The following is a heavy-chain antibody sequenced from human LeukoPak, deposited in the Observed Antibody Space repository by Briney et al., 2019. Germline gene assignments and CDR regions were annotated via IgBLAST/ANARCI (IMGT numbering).Heavy chain of an antibody. J-gene: IGHJ4*02. D-gene: IGHD2-2*01. Sequence: ASVNVSCKASGYTFTSYGISWVRQAPGQGLEWMGWISAYNGNTNYAQKHQGRVTMTTDASTSTAYMELRSLRSDDTAVYYCARGINTPLGVVPAAHDDYWGQGTLVTVSS. CDR3: ARGINTPLGVVPAAHDDY. V-gene: IGHV1-18*01. CDR1: GYTFTSYG. CDR2: ISAYNGNT.